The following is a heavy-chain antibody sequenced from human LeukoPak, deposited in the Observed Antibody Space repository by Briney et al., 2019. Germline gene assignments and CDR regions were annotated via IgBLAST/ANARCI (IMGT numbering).Heavy chain of an antibody. CDR2: ISGSGGST. D-gene: IGHD3-22*01. Sequence: GGSLRLSCAASGFTFSSYAMSWVRQAPGKGLEWVSAISGSGGSTYYADSVKGRFTISRDNSKNTPYLQMNSLRAEDTAVYYCAKGSSIRYYYDSSGYYSDYWGQGTLVTVSS. V-gene: IGHV3-23*01. CDR3: AKGSSIRYYYDSSGYYSDY. J-gene: IGHJ4*02. CDR1: GFTFSSYA.